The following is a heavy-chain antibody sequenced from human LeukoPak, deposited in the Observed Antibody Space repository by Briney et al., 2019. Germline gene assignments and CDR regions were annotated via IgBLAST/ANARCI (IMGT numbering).Heavy chain of an antibody. CDR1: GFTFSSYG. D-gene: IGHD3-10*01. Sequence: GRSLRLSCAASGFTFSSYGMHWVRQAPGQGLEWVSSIGSDNKPHYSESVKGRFTISRDHSKNTVYLQMNSLRAEDTALYYCARTHGGAGSPNNFDYWGQGTLVTVSS. J-gene: IGHJ4*02. CDR3: ARTHGGAGSPNNFDY. V-gene: IGHV3-33*08. CDR2: IGSDNKP.